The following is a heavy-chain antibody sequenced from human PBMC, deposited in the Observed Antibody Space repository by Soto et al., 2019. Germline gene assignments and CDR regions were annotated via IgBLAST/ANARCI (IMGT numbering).Heavy chain of an antibody. CDR1: GGSISSSNW. V-gene: IGHV4-4*02. D-gene: IGHD2-15*01. CDR2: IYPSGST. Sequence: QVQLQESGPGLVKPSGTLSLTCAVSGGSISSSNWWSWVRQPPGKGLEWIGEIYPSGSTNYNPSLKSRVTISVDKSKNQFSLKLSSVTAADTAVYYCARLYCSGGSCYSRGIYYYYGMDVWGQGTTVTVSS. J-gene: IGHJ6*02. CDR3: ARLYCSGGSCYSRGIYYYYGMDV.